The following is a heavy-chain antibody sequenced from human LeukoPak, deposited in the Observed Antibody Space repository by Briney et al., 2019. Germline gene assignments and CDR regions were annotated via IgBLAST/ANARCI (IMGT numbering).Heavy chain of an antibody. CDR3: ARDLSSSGAFFYY. CDR2: IYYSGST. V-gene: IGHV4-59*02. J-gene: IGHJ4*02. Sequence: SETLSLTCTVSAGSVSSYYWSWIRQPPGKGLEWIGYIYYSGSTNYNPSLKSRVTISVDTSKNQFSLKLSSVTAADTAVYYCARDLSSSGAFFYYWAQGTLVTVSS. CDR1: AGSVSSYY. D-gene: IGHD6-19*01.